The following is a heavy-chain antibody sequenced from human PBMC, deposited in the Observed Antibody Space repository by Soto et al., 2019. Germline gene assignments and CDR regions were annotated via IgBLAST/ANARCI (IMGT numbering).Heavy chain of an antibody. D-gene: IGHD6-13*01. Sequence: GGSLRLSCAASGFTFSSYGMHWVRQAPGKGLEWVADIWYDGSNKYYADSMKGRFTIARDNSKNTLYLQMNSLRVEDTAVYYCAREDATGIAAAGTFDPWGQGTLVTVSS. V-gene: IGHV3-33*01. CDR3: AREDATGIAAAGTFDP. CDR1: GFTFSSYG. J-gene: IGHJ5*02. CDR2: IWYDGSNK.